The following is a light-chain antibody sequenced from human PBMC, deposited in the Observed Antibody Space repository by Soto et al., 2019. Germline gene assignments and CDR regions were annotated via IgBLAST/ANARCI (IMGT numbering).Light chain of an antibody. Sequence: EIVLTQSPATLSLSPGERATLSCRASQSVSSYLAWYQQKPGQAPRLLIYDASNRATGIPARFSGSRSGTDFTLTISSLEPEDFAVYYCQQRSNWPLSYTFGQGTKLEIK. CDR3: QQRSNWPLSYT. V-gene: IGKV3-11*01. CDR1: QSVSSY. J-gene: IGKJ2*01. CDR2: DAS.